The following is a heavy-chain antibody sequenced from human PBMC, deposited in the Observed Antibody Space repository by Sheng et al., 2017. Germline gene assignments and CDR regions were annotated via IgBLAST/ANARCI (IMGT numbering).Heavy chain of an antibody. CDR2: INHSGST. CDR1: GGSFSGYY. Sequence: QVQLQQWGAGLLKPSETLSLTCAVYGGSFSGYYWSWIRQPPGKGLEWIGEINHSGSTNYNPSLKSRVTISVDTSKNQFSLKLSSVTAADTAVYYCARRGITFPVVDYWGRGNPRSPSPQ. V-gene: IGHV4-34*01. CDR3: ARRGITFPVVDY. D-gene: IGHD3-10*01. J-gene: IGHJ4*02.